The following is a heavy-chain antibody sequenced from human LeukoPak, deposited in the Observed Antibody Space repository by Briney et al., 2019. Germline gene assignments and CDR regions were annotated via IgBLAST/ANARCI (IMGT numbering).Heavy chain of an antibody. CDR2: ISPN. CDR1: GYTFTGYY. CDR3: TRDRALTF. J-gene: IGHJ4*02. Sequence: GASVKVSCKASGYTFTGYYIHWVRQAPGQGLEWMGWISPNSAQEFQGRVTMTRDTSISTVYMELSRLTSDDTAVYYCTRDRALTFWSQGTLVIVST. V-gene: IGHV1-2*02. D-gene: IGHD3-10*01.